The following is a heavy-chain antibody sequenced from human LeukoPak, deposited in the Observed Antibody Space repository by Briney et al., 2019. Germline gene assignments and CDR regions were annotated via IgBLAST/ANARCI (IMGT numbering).Heavy chain of an antibody. CDR2: SYSGGNT. Sequence: GGSLRLSCAASGFTVSGNYMSSVRQAPGKGLEWVSVSYSGGNTYYADSVKGRFIISRDNAKNRLYLQMNSLGDVDTAVYYCARDSPWPGAFDIWGQGTVVTVSS. D-gene: IGHD5-12*01. V-gene: IGHV3-53*01. CDR1: GFTVSGNY. J-gene: IGHJ3*02. CDR3: ARDSPWPGAFDI.